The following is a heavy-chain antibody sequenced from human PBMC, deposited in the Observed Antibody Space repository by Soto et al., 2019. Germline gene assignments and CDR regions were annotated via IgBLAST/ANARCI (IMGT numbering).Heavy chain of an antibody. J-gene: IGHJ4*02. V-gene: IGHV1-18*01. CDR3: ARYYAILTGYYNIGLQF. Sequence: QVQLVQSGAEVKKPGASVKVSCKASGYTFDNYAISWVRQAPGQGLEWMGWISPYNGNTKYAQKFQDRVTMTTDTSTSTVYMELGSLRSDDTAVYYCARYYAILTGYYNIGLQFWGQGTLVTVSS. D-gene: IGHD3-9*01. CDR2: ISPYNGNT. CDR1: GYTFDNYA.